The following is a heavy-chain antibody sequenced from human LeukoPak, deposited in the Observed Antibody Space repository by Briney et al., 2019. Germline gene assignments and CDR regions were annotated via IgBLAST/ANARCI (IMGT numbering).Heavy chain of an antibody. J-gene: IGHJ4*02. CDR1: GGSISSYY. Sequence: PSVTLSLTCTVSGGSISSYYWSWIRQPPGKGLEWIGYIYYSGSTKYNPSLKSRVTISVDTSKNQFSLKLTSVTAADTAVYYCARHLTDTYCSGGSCYMYYFEYWGQGTLVTVSS. CDR3: ARHLTDTYCSGGSCYMYYFEY. D-gene: IGHD2-15*01. V-gene: IGHV4-59*08. CDR2: IYYSGST.